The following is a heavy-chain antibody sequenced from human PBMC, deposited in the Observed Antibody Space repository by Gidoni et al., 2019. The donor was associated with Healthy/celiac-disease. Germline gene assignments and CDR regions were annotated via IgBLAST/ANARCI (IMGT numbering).Heavy chain of an antibody. V-gene: IGHV4-34*01. CDR3: ARAAMDEDV. CDR1: GGSFSGYY. Sequence: QVHLQQWGAGLLKPSETLSLTCAVYGGSFSGYYWRWIRQPTGKGLEWIGEINHSGSTNYNPSLKSRVTISVDTSKNQCSLKLSSVTAADTAVYYCARAAMDEDVWGQGTTVTVSS. D-gene: IGHD2-2*03. J-gene: IGHJ6*02. CDR2: INHSGST.